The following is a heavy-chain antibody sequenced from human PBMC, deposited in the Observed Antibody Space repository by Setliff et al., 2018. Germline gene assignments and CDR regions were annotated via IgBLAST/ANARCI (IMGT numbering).Heavy chain of an antibody. CDR1: GGSFSTYY. Sequence: LSLTCAVYGGSFSTYYWIWIRQPPGKGLEWISYISSSSTPIYYADSVKGRFTISRDNAKSSLYLRMNSLRAEDTAVYYCARVAGRGRYWYFDLWGRGTLVTVSS. J-gene: IGHJ2*01. CDR2: ISSSSTPI. V-gene: IGHV3-11*04. CDR3: ARVAGRGRYWYFDL.